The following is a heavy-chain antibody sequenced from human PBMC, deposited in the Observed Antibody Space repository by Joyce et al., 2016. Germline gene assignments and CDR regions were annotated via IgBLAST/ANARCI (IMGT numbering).Heavy chain of an antibody. J-gene: IGHJ5*02. D-gene: IGHD2-15*01. CDR2: IKSDGST. V-gene: IGHV3-23*01. CDR3: AKGDCNGGSCYSS. CDR1: GFTCSSHI. Sequence: EVQLLDSGGGFMQPGGSLRLSCAASGFTCSSHIMTWVRQAPGKGLEWVSGIKSDGSTYYVDSVKGRFTISRDNSKNTVYLQMNSLRVEDTAIYYCAKGDCNGGSCYSSWGQGTLVTVSS.